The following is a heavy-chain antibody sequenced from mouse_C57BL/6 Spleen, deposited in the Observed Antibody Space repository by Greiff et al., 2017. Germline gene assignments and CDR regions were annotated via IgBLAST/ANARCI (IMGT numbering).Heavy chain of an antibody. D-gene: IGHD1-1*01. J-gene: IGHJ4*01. Sequence: DVMLVESGEGLVKPGGSLKLSCAASGFTFSSYAMSWVRQTPEKRLEWVAYISSGGDYIYYADTVKGRFTISRDNARNTLYLQMSSLKSEDTAMYYCTRDHYGSAMDYWGQGTSVTVSS. CDR2: ISSGGDYI. V-gene: IGHV5-9-1*02. CDR3: TRDHYGSAMDY. CDR1: GFTFSSYA.